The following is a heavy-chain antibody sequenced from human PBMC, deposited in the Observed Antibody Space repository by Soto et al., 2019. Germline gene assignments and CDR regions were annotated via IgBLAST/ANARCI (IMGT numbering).Heavy chain of an antibody. Sequence: QVQLVQSGAEVKKPGSSVKVSCKASGGTFSSYTISWVRQAPGQGLEWMGRIIPILGIANYEQKFQGRVRITADKSTSTAYMELSSLRCEDTAVYYCAREKGRCSGGSCYSGAFDIWGQGTMVTVSS. CDR2: IIPILGIA. J-gene: IGHJ3*02. D-gene: IGHD2-15*01. CDR1: GGTFSSYT. V-gene: IGHV1-69*08. CDR3: AREKGRCSGGSCYSGAFDI.